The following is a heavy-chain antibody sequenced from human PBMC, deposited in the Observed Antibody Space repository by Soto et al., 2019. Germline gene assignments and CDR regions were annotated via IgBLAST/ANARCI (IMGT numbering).Heavy chain of an antibody. Sequence: PSETLSLTCTVSGGSVSSGSYYWSWIRQPPGKGLEWIGYIYYSGSTNYNPSLKSRVTISVDTSKNQFSLKLSSVTAADTAVYYCAREIAAAGSYWFDPWGQGTLVTVSS. J-gene: IGHJ5*02. CDR1: GGSVSSGSYY. D-gene: IGHD6-13*01. V-gene: IGHV4-61*01. CDR3: AREIAAAGSYWFDP. CDR2: IYYSGST.